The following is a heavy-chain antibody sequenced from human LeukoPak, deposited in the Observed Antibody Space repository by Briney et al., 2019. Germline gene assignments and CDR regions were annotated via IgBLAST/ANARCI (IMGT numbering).Heavy chain of an antibody. J-gene: IGHJ3*02. CDR1: GYTFIGYF. CDR2: INPNSGGT. V-gene: IGHV1-2*06. D-gene: IGHD4-23*01. Sequence: GASVKVSCKASGYTFIGYFMHWVQQAPGQGLEWMGRINPNSGGTNYAQKFQGRVTMTRDTSITTAYMELSRLRSDDTAVYYCARDYGGNVPNAFDIWGQGTMVTVSS. CDR3: ARDYGGNVPNAFDI.